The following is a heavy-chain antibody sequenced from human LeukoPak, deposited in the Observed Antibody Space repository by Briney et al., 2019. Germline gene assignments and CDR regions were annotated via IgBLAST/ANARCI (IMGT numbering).Heavy chain of an antibody. CDR1: GFTVSSNY. V-gene: IGHV3-53*01. Sequence: GGSLRLSCAASGFTVSSNYMSWVRQAPGKGLEWVSVIYSGGSTYYADSVKGRFTISRDNSKNTLYLQMNSLRAEDAAVYYCARGEYYYDSSGYYSCYFDYWGQGTLVTVSS. D-gene: IGHD3-22*01. CDR2: IYSGGST. CDR3: ARGEYYYDSSGYYSCYFDY. J-gene: IGHJ4*02.